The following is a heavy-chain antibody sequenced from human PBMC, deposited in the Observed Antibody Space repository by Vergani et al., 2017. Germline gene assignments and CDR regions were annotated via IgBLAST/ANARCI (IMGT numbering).Heavy chain of an antibody. D-gene: IGHD3-10*01. CDR2: INHSGST. J-gene: IGHJ4*02. V-gene: IGHV4-34*01. CDR1: GGSFSGYY. Sequence: QVQLQQWGAGLLKPSETLSLTCAVYGGSFSGYYWSWIRQPPGKGLEWIGEINHSGSTNYNPSLKSRVTISVDTSKNQFSLKLSSVTAADTAVYYCARGRTYYYGSGSYYGLFDYWGQGTLVTVSS. CDR3: ARGRTYYYGSGSYYGLFDY.